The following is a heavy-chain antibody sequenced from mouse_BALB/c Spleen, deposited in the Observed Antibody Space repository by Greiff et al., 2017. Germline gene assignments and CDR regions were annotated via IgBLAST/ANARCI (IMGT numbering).Heavy chain of an antibody. V-gene: IGHV1S56*01. CDR1: GYTFTSYD. D-gene: IGHD4-1*02. CDR3: ARSGIFNWDKAMDD. J-gene: IGHJ4*01. CDR2: IYPGDGST. Sequence: VQLQQSGPELVKPGALVKISCKASGYTFTSYDITWVKQRPGQGLAWIGWIYPGDGSTKYNEKFKGQATLTADKSSSTAYMQLSSLTSENSAVYSCARSGIFNWDKAMDDWGQGTSVTVSS.